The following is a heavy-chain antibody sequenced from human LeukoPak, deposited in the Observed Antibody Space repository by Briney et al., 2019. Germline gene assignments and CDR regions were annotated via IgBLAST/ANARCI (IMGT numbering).Heavy chain of an antibody. CDR3: ARDDFTYYYDNTGPPPGGY. J-gene: IGHJ4*02. CDR1: GYTFTGYY. Sequence: ASVKVSCKASGYTFTGYYMHWVRQAPGQGLEWMGWINPNSGGTNYAQKFQGRVTMTRDTSISTAYMELSRLRSDDTAVYYCARDDFTYYYDNTGPPPGGYWGQGTLVTVSS. D-gene: IGHD3-22*01. V-gene: IGHV1-2*02. CDR2: INPNSGGT.